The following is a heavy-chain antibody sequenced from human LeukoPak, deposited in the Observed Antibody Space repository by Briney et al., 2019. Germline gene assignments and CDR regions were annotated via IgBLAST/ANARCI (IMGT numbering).Heavy chain of an antibody. CDR2: IYPGDSDT. V-gene: IGHV5-51*01. CDR3: ARWGDGYNYYFDY. J-gene: IGHJ4*02. Sequence: GESLKISCKGSGYGFTSYWIGWVRQMPGKGLEWMGIIYPGDSDTRYSPSFQGQVTISADKSISTAYLQWSSLKASGTAMYYCARWGDGYNYYFDYWGQGTLVTVSS. D-gene: IGHD5-24*01. CDR1: GYGFTSYW.